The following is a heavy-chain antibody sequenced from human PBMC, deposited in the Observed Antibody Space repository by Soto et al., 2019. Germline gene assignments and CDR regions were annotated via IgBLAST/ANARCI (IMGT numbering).Heavy chain of an antibody. CDR2: ISYDGSNK. V-gene: IGHV3-30*18. Sequence: QVQLVESGGGVVQPGRSLRLSCAASGFTFSSYGMHWVRQAPGKGLEWVAVISYDGSNKYYADSVKGRFTISRDNSKNTLYLQMNSLRAEDTAVYYCAKDHSNSWIDYWGQGTLVTVSS. J-gene: IGHJ4*02. CDR3: AKDHSNSWIDY. D-gene: IGHD6-13*01. CDR1: GFTFSSYG.